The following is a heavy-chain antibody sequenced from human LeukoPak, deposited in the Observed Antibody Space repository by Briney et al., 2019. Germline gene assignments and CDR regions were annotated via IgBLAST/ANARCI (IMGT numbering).Heavy chain of an antibody. CDR2: ISTASTYT. V-gene: IGHV3-11*05. CDR1: GFTFSDYY. J-gene: IGHJ1*01. Sequence: GGSLRLSCAASGFTFSDYYMSWIRQAPGKGLEWVSYISTASTYTNYADSVKGRLAISRDNAKNSLYLQMNSLRAEDTALYYCATGGGSSGYFRYWGQGTLVTVSS. CDR3: ATGGGSSGYFRY. D-gene: IGHD2-15*01.